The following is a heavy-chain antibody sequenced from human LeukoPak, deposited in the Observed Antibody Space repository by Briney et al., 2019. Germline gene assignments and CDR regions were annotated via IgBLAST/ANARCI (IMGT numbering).Heavy chain of an antibody. CDR2: VFYSGSS. J-gene: IGHJ4*02. Sequence: SETLSLACTVSGAFTSTYYWSWVRQPPTGGLEWIGYVFYSGSSNYNPNFTSRVTMSVDTSKSQFSLKLTSVSDADMAVYYCARIDPLGFFDQWGQGTLVTVSS. V-gene: IGHV4-59*13. CDR3: ARIDPLGFFDQ. D-gene: IGHD6-25*01. CDR1: GAFTSTYY.